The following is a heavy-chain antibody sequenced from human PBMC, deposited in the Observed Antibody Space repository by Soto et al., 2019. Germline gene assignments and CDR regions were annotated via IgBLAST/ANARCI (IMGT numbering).Heavy chain of an antibody. CDR1: GFTFSSYG. CDR2: IWYDGSNK. CDR3: ARDRYGDYGTNYYYYGMDV. V-gene: IGHV3-33*01. Sequence: QVQLVESGGGVVQPGRSLRLSGAASGFTFSSYGMHWVRQAPGKGLEWVAVIWYDGSNKYYADSVKGRFTISRDNSKNTLYLQMNSLRAEDTAVYYCARDRYGDYGTNYYYYGMDVWGQGTTVTVSS. J-gene: IGHJ6*02. D-gene: IGHD4-17*01.